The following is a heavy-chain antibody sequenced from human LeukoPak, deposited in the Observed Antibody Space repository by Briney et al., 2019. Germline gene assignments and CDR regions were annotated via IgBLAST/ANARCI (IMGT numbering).Heavy chain of an antibody. V-gene: IGHV4-4*07. CDR2: IYTSGGT. CDR3: ARVNYYYYYMDV. J-gene: IGHJ6*03. CDR1: GGSISSYY. Sequence: SETLSLTCTVSGGSISSYYWSWIRQPPRKGLEWIGRIYTSGGTNYNPSLKSRVTMSVDTSKNQFSLKLSSVTAADTALYYCARVNYYYYYMDVWGKGTTVTISS.